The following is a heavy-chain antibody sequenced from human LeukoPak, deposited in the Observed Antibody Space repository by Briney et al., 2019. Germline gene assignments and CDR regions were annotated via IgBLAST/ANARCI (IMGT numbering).Heavy chain of an antibody. CDR1: GFTFSSYA. Sequence: GGSLRLSCAASGFTFSSYAMHWVRQAPGKGLVWVAVISYDGSNKYYADSVKGRFTISRDNSKNTLYLQMNSLRAEDTAVYYCARRPERYFDWLLFLDAFDIWGQGTMVTVSS. V-gene: IGHV3-30*04. J-gene: IGHJ3*02. CDR2: ISYDGSNK. CDR3: ARRPERYFDWLLFLDAFDI. D-gene: IGHD3-9*01.